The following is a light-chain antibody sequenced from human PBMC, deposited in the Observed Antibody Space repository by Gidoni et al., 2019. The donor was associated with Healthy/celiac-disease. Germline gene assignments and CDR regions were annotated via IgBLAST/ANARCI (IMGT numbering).Light chain of an antibody. CDR2: DVS. J-gene: IGLJ2*01. Sequence: QSALTQPASVSGSPGQSRTISCTGTSSDVGGSNFVSWYQQHPGKAPKLMIYDVSHRPTGISNRFSGSKSGNTASLTISGLQAEDETDYYCSSYTSSSTVVFGGGNKLTVL. V-gene: IGLV2-14*01. CDR1: SSDVGGSNF. CDR3: SSYTSSSTVV.